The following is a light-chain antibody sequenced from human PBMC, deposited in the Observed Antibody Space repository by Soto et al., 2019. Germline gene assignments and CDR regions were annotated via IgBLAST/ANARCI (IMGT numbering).Light chain of an antibody. J-gene: IGKJ5*01. V-gene: IGKV3-15*01. CDR2: GTS. Sequence: EIVMTQSPATLSVSPGERATLSCRASQNVKGNLAWYQQKPGQAPRLPIFGTSTRATGIPARFSGSGSGTLFTLTVTSLQSEDFALYFCQQYNSWPFITFGQGTRLDIK. CDR1: QNVKGN. CDR3: QQYNSWPFIT.